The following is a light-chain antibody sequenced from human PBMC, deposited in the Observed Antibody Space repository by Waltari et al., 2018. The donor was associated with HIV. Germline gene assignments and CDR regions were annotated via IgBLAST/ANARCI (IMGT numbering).Light chain of an antibody. Sequence: QSALTQPAPVPGPPGQSITISRTGTSSDVGRYTLISWYQKHPGKAPKLMIYEVNKRPSGVSNRFSGSKSGNTASLTISGLQAEDEADYYCCSYAGSSSYVFGSGTKVTVL. V-gene: IGLV2-23*02. CDR1: SSDVGRYTL. CDR2: EVN. CDR3: CSYAGSSSYV. J-gene: IGLJ1*01.